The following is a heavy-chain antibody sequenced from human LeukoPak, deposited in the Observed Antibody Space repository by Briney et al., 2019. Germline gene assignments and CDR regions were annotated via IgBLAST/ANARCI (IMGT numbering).Heavy chain of an antibody. CDR2: YTGDN. V-gene: IGHV4-59*01. CDR3: ARVNIAVAGDASDI. Sequence: PSETLSLTCRVSRDSISRFYWSWVRQPPGKGLEWIGYTGDNNYNPSLKSRVTISVDASKSQFSLKLTSVTAADTAMYYCARVNIAVAGDASDIWGRGIMVTVSS. CDR1: RDSISRFY. J-gene: IGHJ3*02. D-gene: IGHD6-19*01.